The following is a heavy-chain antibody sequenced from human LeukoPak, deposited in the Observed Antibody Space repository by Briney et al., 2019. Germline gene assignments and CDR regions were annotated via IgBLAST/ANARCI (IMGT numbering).Heavy chain of an antibody. V-gene: IGHV5-51*01. J-gene: IGHJ4*02. CDR3: ARRGGTPFYGY. Sequence: GESLKISCKTSGYYFTDYWIGWVRQKPGKGLEWMGIIRADSQITYSPSLQGQVTFSADRSKDTAYLRWSSLKASDTAMYYCARRGGTPFYGYWGQGTLVTVSP. CDR2: IRADSQI. CDR1: GYYFTDYW. D-gene: IGHD2/OR15-2a*01.